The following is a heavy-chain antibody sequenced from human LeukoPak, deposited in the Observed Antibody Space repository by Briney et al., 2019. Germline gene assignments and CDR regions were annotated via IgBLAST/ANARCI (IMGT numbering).Heavy chain of an antibody. CDR2: ISDIGRT. D-gene: IGHD4-11*01. Sequence: GSLRLSCAASGFTFSTFAMSWFRQAPGRGLEWLSGISDIGRTYYAGSVRGRFIISRDNLNNMLYVEMNSLRVEDTAIYYCAKERDSAFDSWGQGALVTVSS. V-gene: IGHV3-23*01. CDR1: GFTFSTFA. J-gene: IGHJ4*02. CDR3: AKERDSAFDS.